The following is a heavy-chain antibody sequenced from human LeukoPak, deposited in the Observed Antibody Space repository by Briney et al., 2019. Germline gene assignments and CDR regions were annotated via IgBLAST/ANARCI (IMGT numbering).Heavy chain of an antibody. CDR2: ITSGTRT. Sequence: GGSLRLLCVASGFPFNTHGMNWVRQAPGKGLEWVSGITSGTRTYYAEPVKGRFAISRENSKNTMYLQMNSSRAEDKAVYYLAIDISGQGFVYWGQGILVTVSS. CDR3: AIDISGQGFVY. D-gene: IGHD1-26*01. CDR1: GFPFNTHG. V-gene: IGHV3-23*01. J-gene: IGHJ4*02.